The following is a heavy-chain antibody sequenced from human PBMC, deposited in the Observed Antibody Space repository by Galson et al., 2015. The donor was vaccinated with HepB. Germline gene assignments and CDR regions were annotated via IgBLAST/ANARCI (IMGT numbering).Heavy chain of an antibody. Sequence: SVKVSCKGSGYTFTSYDITWVRQAPGQGLEWMGWTSANNDNTNYAQKFRGRVTMTTDTSTTTAYLELRSLRSDDTAIYYCATLTPPYYFDFWGQGTLVTVSS. V-gene: IGHV1-18*04. CDR3: ATLTPPYYFDF. CDR2: TSANNDNT. J-gene: IGHJ4*02. CDR1: GYTFTSYD.